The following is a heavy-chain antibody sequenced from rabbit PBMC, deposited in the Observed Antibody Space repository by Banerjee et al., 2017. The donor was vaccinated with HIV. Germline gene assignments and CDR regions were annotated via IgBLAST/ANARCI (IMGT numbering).Heavy chain of an antibody. CDR3: MRYGTGWGDNL. CDR2: IDPVFGST. Sequence: QEQLEESGGDLVKPEGSLTLTCKASGFSFSSRYVMSWVRQAPGKGLDWIWYIDPVFGSTYYARWVNDRFPISSHNAQNTLYLQLNSLPAADTATYFCMRYGTGWGDNLWGQGTLVTVS. D-gene: IGHD4-1*01. J-gene: IGHJ3*01. V-gene: IGHV1S47*01. CDR1: GFSFSSRYV.